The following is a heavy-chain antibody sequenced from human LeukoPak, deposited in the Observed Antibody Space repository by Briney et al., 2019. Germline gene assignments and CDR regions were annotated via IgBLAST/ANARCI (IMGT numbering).Heavy chain of an antibody. CDR2: ISNDGSNK. CDR1: GFTFSHYG. J-gene: IGHJ4*01. Sequence: PGRSLRLSCAASGFTFSHYGIHWVRQAPGKGLEWVAIISNDGSNKYYADSVQGRFTISRDNSKNTLYLQMNSLRAEDTAVYYCAKDFALELGIFDYWAQGTLVTVSS. V-gene: IGHV3-30*18. CDR3: AKDFALELGIFDY. D-gene: IGHD1-26*01.